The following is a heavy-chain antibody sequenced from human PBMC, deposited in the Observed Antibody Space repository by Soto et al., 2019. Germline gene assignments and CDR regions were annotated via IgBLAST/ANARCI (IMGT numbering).Heavy chain of an antibody. CDR3: ARDPPFSGILRGTPLMDV. V-gene: IGHV1-18*04. J-gene: IGHJ6*02. CDR1: GYSFTTHG. Sequence: GASVKASCKASGYSFTTHGISWVRRAPGHGLEWMGWISAYNGDTHYVQRFQGRLTMTTDTSTSTAYMELRSLTSDDTAVYYCARDPPFSGILRGTPLMDVWGQGTTVTVSS. D-gene: IGHD4-17*01. CDR2: ISAYNGDT.